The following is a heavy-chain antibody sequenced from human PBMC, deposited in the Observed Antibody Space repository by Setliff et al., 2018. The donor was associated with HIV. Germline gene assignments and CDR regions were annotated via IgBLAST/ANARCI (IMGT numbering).Heavy chain of an antibody. D-gene: IGHD1-1*01. J-gene: IGHJ4*02. CDR2: IFYSGST. V-gene: IGHV4-59*11. Sequence: SETLSLTCAVSGGTFSLHYYTWIRQPPGEGLEWIGYIFYSGSTNYNPSLKSRVTISLDTSKNQFSLKLTSVTAADTAVYYCASAGSGTRAPPRYWGQGTLVTVSS. CDR1: GGTFSLHY. CDR3: ASAGSGTRAPPRY.